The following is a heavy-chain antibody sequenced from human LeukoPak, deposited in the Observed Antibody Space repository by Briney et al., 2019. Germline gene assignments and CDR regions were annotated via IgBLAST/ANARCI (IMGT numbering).Heavy chain of an antibody. J-gene: IGHJ4*02. CDR2: IYYSGST. V-gene: IGHV4-39*01. CDR1: GGSISSSSYY. Sequence: SETLSLTCTVSGGSISSSSYYWGWIRQPPGKGLEWIGSIYYSGSTYYNPSLKSRVTISVDTSKNQFPPKLSSVTAADTAVYYCARHFGSEVYPVIDYWGQGTLVTVSS. D-gene: IGHD2-8*01. CDR3: ARHFGSEVYPVIDY.